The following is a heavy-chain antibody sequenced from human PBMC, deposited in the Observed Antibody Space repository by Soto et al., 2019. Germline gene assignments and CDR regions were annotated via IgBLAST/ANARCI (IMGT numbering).Heavy chain of an antibody. D-gene: IGHD3-3*01. CDR1: GYTFTSYG. CDR2: ISAYNGNT. J-gene: IGHJ5*02. CDR3: ARDPRITIFGVVQIEYWFDP. Sequence: QVQLVQSGAEVKKPGASVKVSCKASGYTFTSYGISWVRQAPGQGLEWMGWISAYNGNTNYAQKLQGRVTMTTDTSTSTAYMELRSLRSDDTAVYYCARDPRITIFGVVQIEYWFDPWGQGTLVTVSS. V-gene: IGHV1-18*01.